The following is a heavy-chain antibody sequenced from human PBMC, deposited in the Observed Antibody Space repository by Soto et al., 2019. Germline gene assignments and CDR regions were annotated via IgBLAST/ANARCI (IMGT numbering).Heavy chain of an antibody. CDR2: IYYSGST. J-gene: IGHJ6*02. V-gene: IGHV4-39*01. CDR3: ARHRGSGSSWNYYYYGMDV. CDR1: GGSISSSSYY. D-gene: IGHD6-13*01. Sequence: QLQLQESGPGLVKPSETLSLTCTVSGGSISSSSYYWGWIRQPPGKGLEWIGSIYYSGSTYYNPSLKSRVTISVDTSKNQFSLKLSSVTAADTAVYYCARHRGSGSSWNYYYYGMDVWGQGTTVTVSS.